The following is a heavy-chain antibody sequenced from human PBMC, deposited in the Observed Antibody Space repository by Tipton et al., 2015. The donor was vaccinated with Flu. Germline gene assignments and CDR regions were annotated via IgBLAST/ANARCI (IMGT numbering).Heavy chain of an antibody. J-gene: IGHJ4*02. CDR1: GFTFSSYA. D-gene: IGHD3-22*01. CDR2: ISGSGGST. Sequence: SLRLSCAASGFTFSSYAMSWVRQAPGKGLEWVPAISGSGGSTYYADSVKGRFTISRGNSKNTLYLQMNSLRAEDTAVYYCAKEGYSSGYYPWYFDYWGQGTLVTVSS. CDR3: AKEGYSSGYYPWYFDY. V-gene: IGHV3-23*01.